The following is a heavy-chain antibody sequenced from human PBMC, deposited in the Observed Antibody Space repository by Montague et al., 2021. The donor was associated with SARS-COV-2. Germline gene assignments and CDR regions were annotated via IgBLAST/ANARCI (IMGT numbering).Heavy chain of an antibody. CDR1: GYSFTSYW. J-gene: IGHJ6*02. CDR2: IYPGDSDT. D-gene: IGHD2-15*01. V-gene: IGHV5-51*01. CDR3: ARLSSGCSGGSCYLGYYGMDV. Sequence: QSGAEVKRPGESLKISCKGSGYSFTSYWIGWVRQMPGKGLEWMGIIYPGDSDTRYSPSFQGQVTISADKSISTAYLQWSSLKASDTAMYYCARLSSGCSGGSCYLGYYGMDVWGQGTTVTVSS.